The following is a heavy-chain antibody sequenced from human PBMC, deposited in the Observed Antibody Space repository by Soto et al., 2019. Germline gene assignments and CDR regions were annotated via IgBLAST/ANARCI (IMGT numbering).Heavy chain of an antibody. D-gene: IGHD3-22*01. Sequence: ASVKVSCKASGGTFSSYAISWVRQAPGQGLEWMGGIIPIFGTANYAQKFQGRVTITADESTSTAYMELSSLRSEDTAVYYCARDVYDSSGYYSGGFGYWGQGTLVTVSS. V-gene: IGHV1-69*13. CDR3: ARDVYDSSGYYSGGFGY. CDR1: GGTFSSYA. J-gene: IGHJ4*02. CDR2: IIPIFGTA.